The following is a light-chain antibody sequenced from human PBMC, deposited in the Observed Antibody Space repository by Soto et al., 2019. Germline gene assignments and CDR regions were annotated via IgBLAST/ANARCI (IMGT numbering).Light chain of an antibody. J-gene: IGKJ4*01. CDR1: QSISNN. CDR3: QHDNNWPRST. Sequence: ETVMTQSPATLSVSPGERATLSCRASQSISNNSAWYQQKPCQAPRLIMFRTSTRATVVPARFSGSGSGTEFNIAISSLQSEDCAVYDCQHDNNWPRSTFGGVTNVEIK. V-gene: IGKV3-15*01. CDR2: RTS.